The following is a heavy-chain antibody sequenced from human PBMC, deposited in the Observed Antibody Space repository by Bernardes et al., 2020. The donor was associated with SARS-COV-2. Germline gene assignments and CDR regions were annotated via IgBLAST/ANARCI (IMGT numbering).Heavy chain of an antibody. J-gene: IGHJ6*03. CDR2: ISASGGGT. D-gene: IGHD5-12*01. Sequence: GGSLRLSCAASGFTFTNYAMTWVRQAPGKGLEWVSSISASGGGTYYADSVQGRFTVSRDYSTNTLYLQMDSLRAEDTAIYYCAKEAYSGYLETYYFYYMDVWGKGTTVTVSS. CDR1: GFTFTNYA. V-gene: IGHV3-23*01. CDR3: AKEAYSGYLETYYFYYMDV.